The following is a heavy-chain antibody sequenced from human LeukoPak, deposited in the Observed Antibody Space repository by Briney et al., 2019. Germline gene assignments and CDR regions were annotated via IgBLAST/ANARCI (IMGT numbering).Heavy chain of an antibody. V-gene: IGHV3-30*04. D-gene: IGHD2-2*01. Sequence: PGRSLRLSCAASGFTFNSYAMHWVRQAPGKGREWVAVISYDGSNKYYADSVTRRFTISRDNSKSTLYLQMNTLRAEDTAVYYCASDAREDIVVVPAASWGQGTLVTASS. CDR2: ISYDGSNK. CDR3: ASDAREDIVVVPAAS. CDR1: GFTFNSYA. J-gene: IGHJ4*02.